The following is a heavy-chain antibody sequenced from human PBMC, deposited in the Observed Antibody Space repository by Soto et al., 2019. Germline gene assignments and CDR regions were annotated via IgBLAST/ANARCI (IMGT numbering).Heavy chain of an antibody. CDR3: ARAEGIQLDFDY. V-gene: IGHV4-59*01. J-gene: IGHJ4*02. CDR2: IYYSGST. D-gene: IGHD1-1*01. CDR1: GGSISSYY. Sequence: SETLSLTCTVSGGSISSYYWSWIRQPPGKGLEWIGYIYYSGSTNYNPSLKSRVTISVDTSKNQFSLKLSSVTAADTAVYYCARAEGIQLDFDYWGQGTLVTVSS.